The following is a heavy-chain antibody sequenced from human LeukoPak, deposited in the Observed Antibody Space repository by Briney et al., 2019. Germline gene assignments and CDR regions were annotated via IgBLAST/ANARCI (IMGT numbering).Heavy chain of an antibody. V-gene: IGHV3-23*01. J-gene: IGHJ2*01. D-gene: IGHD5/OR15-5a*01. CDR1: GFTFSSHA. CDR2: ISASGGST. Sequence: GGSLRLSCAASGFTFSSHAMSWVRQAPGKGLEWVSSISASGGSTYYADSVKGRFTISRDNSKNTLYLQMNSLRAEDTAVYYCAKGGRNSPSVPVDLWGRGTLVTVSS. CDR3: AKGGRNSPSVPVDL.